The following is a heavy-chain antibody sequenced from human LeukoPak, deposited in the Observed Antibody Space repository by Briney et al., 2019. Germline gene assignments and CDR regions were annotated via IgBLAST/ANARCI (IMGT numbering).Heavy chain of an antibody. CDR2: ISSSSSYI. CDR1: GFTFSSYS. D-gene: IGHD3-10*01. V-gene: IGHV3-21*01. Sequence: GGSLRLSCAASGFTFSSYSMNWVRQAPGKGLEWVSSISSSSSYIYYADSVKGRFTISRDNAKNSLYLQMSSLRAEDTAVYYCARDRVDGNYYGSGSYYREDYWGQGTLVTVSS. CDR3: ARDRVDGNYYGSGSYYREDY. J-gene: IGHJ4*02.